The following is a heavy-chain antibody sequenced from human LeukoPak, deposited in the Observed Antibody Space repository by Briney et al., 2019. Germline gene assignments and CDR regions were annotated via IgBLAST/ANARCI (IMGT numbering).Heavy chain of an antibody. J-gene: IGHJ4*02. CDR1: GFTFSSYW. D-gene: IGHD3-22*01. CDR2: INTDGSST. CDR3: ARDAYSSGYSSDY. V-gene: IGHV3-74*01. Sequence: GGSLRLSCAASGFTFSSYWMHWVRQAPGKGLVWVSRINTDGSSTSYADSVKGRFTISRDTAKNTLYLQMNSLRAEDTAVYYCARDAYSSGYSSDYWGQGTLVTVSS.